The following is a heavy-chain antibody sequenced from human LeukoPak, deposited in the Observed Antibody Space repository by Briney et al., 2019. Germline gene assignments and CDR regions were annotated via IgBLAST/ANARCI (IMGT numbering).Heavy chain of an antibody. CDR1: GFTVSSNY. CDR3: AREGYGDYSFDY. D-gene: IGHD4-17*01. J-gene: IGHJ4*02. V-gene: IGHV3-53*01. CDR2: IYTDGST. Sequence: GGSLRLSCAASGFTVSSNYMNWVRQAPGKGLEWVSVIYTDGSTYYAESVKGRFTISRDISKNTLYLQMNSLRAEDTAEYYCAREGYGDYSFDYWGQGTLVTVSS.